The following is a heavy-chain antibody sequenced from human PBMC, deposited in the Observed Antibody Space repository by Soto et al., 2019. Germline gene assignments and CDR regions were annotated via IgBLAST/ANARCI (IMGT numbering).Heavy chain of an antibody. CDR3: AKLESYSSSWSDR. D-gene: IGHD6-13*01. CDR1: GFSVSSNY. J-gene: IGHJ5*02. CDR2: IYSSGTT. V-gene: IGHV3-53*01. Sequence: GGSLRLSCAASGFSVSSNYMTWVRQAPGKGLEWVSIIYSSGTTYYADSVKGRFTISRDNSKNTLYLQMNSLRAEDTAVYYCAKLESYSSSWSDRWGQGTLVTVSS.